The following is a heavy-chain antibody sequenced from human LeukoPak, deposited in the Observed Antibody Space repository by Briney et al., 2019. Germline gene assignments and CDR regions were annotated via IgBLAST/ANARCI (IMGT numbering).Heavy chain of an antibody. Sequence: GESLKISCKGSGYSFSNYWIGWVRQMPGKGLEWMGIIFPGDSDIRYSPSFQGQVTISVDKSITTAYLQWSSLGASDTATYYCARRGRGGSGSLYYLDYWGQGTLVTVSS. J-gene: IGHJ4*02. D-gene: IGHD3-10*01. V-gene: IGHV5-51*01. CDR3: ARRGRGGSGSLYYLDY. CDR1: GYSFSNYW. CDR2: IFPGDSDI.